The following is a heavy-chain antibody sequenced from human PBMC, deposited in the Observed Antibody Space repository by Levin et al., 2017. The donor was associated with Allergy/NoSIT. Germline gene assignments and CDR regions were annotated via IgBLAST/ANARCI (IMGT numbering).Heavy chain of an antibody. CDR3: ARGHIYYFDNTAYSGY. J-gene: IGHJ1*01. CDR1: GYTFTAHY. D-gene: IGHD3-22*01. Sequence: ASVKVSCKASGYTFTAHYIHWVRQAPGQGLEWMGWINPSSGGINNAQNFQDRVTITRDTSINTAYLELSNLRPDDTAVFYCARGHIYYFDNTAYSGYWGQGTLFTFSS. CDR2: INPSSGGI. V-gene: IGHV1-2*02.